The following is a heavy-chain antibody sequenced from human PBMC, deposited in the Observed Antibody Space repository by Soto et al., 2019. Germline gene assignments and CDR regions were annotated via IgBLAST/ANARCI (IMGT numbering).Heavy chain of an antibody. D-gene: IGHD6-13*01. CDR2: ISGSGGST. CDR1: GFTFSSYA. V-gene: IGHV3-23*01. Sequence: EVQLLESGGGLVQPGGSLRLSCAASGFTFSSYAMSWVRQAPGKGLEWVSAISGSGGSTYYADSVKGRFTISRDNSKNTLYLQMNSLRAEDTAVYYCAKSFYYEQLVPYYFDYWGQGTLVTVSS. CDR3: AKSFYYEQLVPYYFDY. J-gene: IGHJ4*02.